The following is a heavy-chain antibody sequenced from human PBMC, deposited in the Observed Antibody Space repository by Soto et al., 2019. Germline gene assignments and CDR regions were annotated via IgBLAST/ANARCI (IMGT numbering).Heavy chain of an antibody. V-gene: IGHV4-31*01. CDR2: IYYSGST. CDR3: ARARGGTMVRGSGYYGMDV. D-gene: IGHD3-10*01. J-gene: IGHJ6*02. CDR1: GGSISSGGYY. Sequence: SETLSLTCTVSGGSISSGGYYWSWIRQHPGKGLEWIGYIYYSGSTYYNPSLKSQVTISVDTSKNHFSLKLSSVTAADTAVYYCARARGGTMVRGSGYYGMDVWGQGTTVTVSS.